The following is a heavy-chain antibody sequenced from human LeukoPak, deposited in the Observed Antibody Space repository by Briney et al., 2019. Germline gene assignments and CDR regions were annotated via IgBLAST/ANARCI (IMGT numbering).Heavy chain of an antibody. CDR2: ISAYNGNT. Sequence: ASVKVSCKASGYTFTSYGISWVRQAPGQGLEWMGWISAYNGNTNYAQKLQGRVTMTTDTSTSTAYMELRSLRSDDTAVYYCAREGGYCSSTSCRYYYYYYMDVWGKGTTVTVSS. D-gene: IGHD2-2*01. J-gene: IGHJ6*03. CDR3: AREGGYCSSTSCRYYYYYYMDV. CDR1: GYTFTSYG. V-gene: IGHV1-18*01.